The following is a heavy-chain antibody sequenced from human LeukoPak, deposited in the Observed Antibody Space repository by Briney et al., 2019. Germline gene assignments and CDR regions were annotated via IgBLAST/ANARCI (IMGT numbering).Heavy chain of an antibody. D-gene: IGHD6-13*01. CDR2: INHSGST. V-gene: IGHV4-34*01. J-gene: IGHJ4*02. CDR1: GGSFSGYY. Sequence: SETLSLTCAVYGGSFSGYYWSWIRQPPGKGLEWIGEINHSGSTSYNPSLKSRVTISVDTSKNQFSLKLSSVTAADTAVYYCARGSRGSSWYRYWGQGTLVTVSS. CDR3: ARGSRGSSWYRY.